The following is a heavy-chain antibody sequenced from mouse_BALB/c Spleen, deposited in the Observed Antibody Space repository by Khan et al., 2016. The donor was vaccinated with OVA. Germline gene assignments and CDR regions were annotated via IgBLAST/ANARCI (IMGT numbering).Heavy chain of an antibody. Sequence: QIQLVQSGAELARPGASVKLSCKASGYSFTDYYINWVKQRTGQGLEGIGEISPGSGDTYYNEKFKGKATLTADKSSSTAYMQLSSLTSEASAVYFCARSNYFGYTFAYWGQGTLVTVSA. CDR3: ARSNYFGYTFAY. J-gene: IGHJ3*01. CDR2: ISPGSGDT. V-gene: IGHV1-77*01. CDR1: GYSFTDYY. D-gene: IGHD1-2*01.